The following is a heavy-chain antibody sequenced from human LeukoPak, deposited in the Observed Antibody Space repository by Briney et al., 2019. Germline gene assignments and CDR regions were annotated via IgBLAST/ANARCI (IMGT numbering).Heavy chain of an antibody. Sequence: PGGSLRLSCAASGFTFSSYGMHWVPQAPGKWLEWVAVIWYDGSNKYYAAFVKVRFTSSRDNSKNNLYLQMSGLGAEDTAVYYWVSPRYWGQGGLVTVCS. J-gene: IGHJ4*02. CDR3: VSPRY. CDR1: GFTFSSYG. V-gene: IGHV3-33*01. CDR2: IWYDGSNK.